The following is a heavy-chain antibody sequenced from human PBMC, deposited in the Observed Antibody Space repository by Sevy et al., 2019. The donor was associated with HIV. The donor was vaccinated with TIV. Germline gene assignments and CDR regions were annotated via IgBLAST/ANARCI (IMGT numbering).Heavy chain of an antibody. CDR1: GFTFSDYY. D-gene: IGHD3-10*01. V-gene: IGHV3-11*01. J-gene: IGHJ5*02. Sequence: GGSLRLSCAASGFTFSDYYMSWIRQAPGKGLEWVSYISSSGSTIYYADSVKGRFTISRDNAKNSLCLQMNSLRAEDTAVYYCARGPRLLWFGELPNWFDPWGQGTLVTVSS. CDR2: ISSSGSTI. CDR3: ARGPRLLWFGELPNWFDP.